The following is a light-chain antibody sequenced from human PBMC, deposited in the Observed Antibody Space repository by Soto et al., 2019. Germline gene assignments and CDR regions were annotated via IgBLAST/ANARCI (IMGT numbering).Light chain of an antibody. CDR2: LNSDGSH. V-gene: IGLV4-69*01. Sequence: QSVLTQSASASASLGPSVNLTCTLTSGHSTYAIACHQQQPEKGPRYLMKLNSDGSHIKGDWIPDRFSGSSSGAERYLTISSLQSEDYAAYYCQTWGTGVVFGGGTKLTVL. J-gene: IGLJ2*01. CDR3: QTWGTGVV. CDR1: SGHSTYA.